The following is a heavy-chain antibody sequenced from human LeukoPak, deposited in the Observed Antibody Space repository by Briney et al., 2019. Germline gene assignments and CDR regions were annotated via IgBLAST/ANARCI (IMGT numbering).Heavy chain of an antibody. Sequence: SQTLSLTCAISGDSVSSNSATWNWIRQSPSRGLEWLGRTYYRSKYYYDYAVSVKSRITINPETSKNQFSLQLNSVTPRDTAVYYCARDPGLGYYYYHGMDVWGQGTTVTVSS. CDR2: TYYRSKYYY. CDR1: GDSVSSNSAT. V-gene: IGHV6-1*01. J-gene: IGHJ6*02. CDR3: ARDPGLGYYYYHGMDV. D-gene: IGHD3-16*01.